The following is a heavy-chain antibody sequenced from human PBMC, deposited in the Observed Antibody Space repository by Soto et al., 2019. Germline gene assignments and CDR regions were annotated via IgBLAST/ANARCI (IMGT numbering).Heavy chain of an antibody. CDR1: GGSFSGYY. V-gene: IGHV4-34*01. CDR3: ARDARRYYYGSGSPGFWFDP. D-gene: IGHD3-10*01. CDR2: INHSGST. J-gene: IGHJ5*02. Sequence: SETLSLTCAVYGGSFSGYYWSWIRQPPGKGLEWIGEINHSGSTNYNPSLKSRVTISVDTSKNQFSLKLSSVTAADTAVYYCARDARRYYYGSGSPGFWFDPWGQGTLVTVSS.